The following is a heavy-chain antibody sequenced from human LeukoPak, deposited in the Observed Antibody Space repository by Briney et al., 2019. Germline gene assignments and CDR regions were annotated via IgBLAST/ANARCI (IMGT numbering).Heavy chain of an antibody. D-gene: IGHD5-18*01. Sequence: GASVKVSCKASGFTFTDYSLNWVRQAPGQGLEWVGWINTNTGHPTYAQGFTGRFVFSLDTSVSTTYLQIRNLKAEDTAVYYCARGYNVDYWGQGTLVTVSS. J-gene: IGHJ4*02. CDR2: INTNTGHP. CDR1: GFTFTDYS. CDR3: ARGYNVDY. V-gene: IGHV7-4-1*02.